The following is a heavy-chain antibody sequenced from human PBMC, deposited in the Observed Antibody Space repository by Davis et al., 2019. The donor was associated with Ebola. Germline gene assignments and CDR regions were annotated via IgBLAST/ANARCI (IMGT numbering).Heavy chain of an antibody. CDR3: ARDGGKPAAYSFDY. J-gene: IGHJ4*02. CDR2: ISSSSSYV. D-gene: IGHD2-2*01. CDR1: GFTFSDYY. V-gene: IGHV3-11*06. Sequence: PGGSLRLSCAASGFTFSDYYMSWIRQAPGKGLEWVSSISSSSSYVYYADSVKGRFTISRDNAKNSLYLQMNSLRADDTAVYYCARDGGKPAAYSFDYWGQGTLVTVSS.